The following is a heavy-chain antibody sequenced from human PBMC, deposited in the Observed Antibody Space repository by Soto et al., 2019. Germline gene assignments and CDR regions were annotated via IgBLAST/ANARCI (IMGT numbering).Heavy chain of an antibody. V-gene: IGHV3-21*01. CDR2: ISSSSSYI. CDR1: GFTFSSYS. Sequence: PGGSLRLSCAASGFTFSSYSMNWVRQAPGKGLEWVSSISSSSSYIYYADSVKGRFTISRDNAKNSLYLQMNSLRAEDTAVYYCARDHGDILDYFDYWGQGTLVTVSS. D-gene: IGHD3-9*01. J-gene: IGHJ4*02. CDR3: ARDHGDILDYFDY.